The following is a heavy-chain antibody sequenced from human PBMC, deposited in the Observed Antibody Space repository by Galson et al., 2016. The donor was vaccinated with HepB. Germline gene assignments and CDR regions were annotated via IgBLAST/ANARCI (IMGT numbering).Heavy chain of an antibody. CDR3: ARDNIRGDCSGGSCNK. D-gene: IGHD2-15*01. J-gene: IGHJ4*02. CDR1: GFTVSSNY. V-gene: IGHV3-53*01. Sequence: SLRLSCAASGFTVSSNYMSWVRQAPGKGLEWVSVIYSGGSTYYADSVKGRFTISRDNSKNTLYLQMNSLKAEDTAVYYCARDNIRGDCSGGSCNKRGQGTLVTVSS. CDR2: IYSGGST.